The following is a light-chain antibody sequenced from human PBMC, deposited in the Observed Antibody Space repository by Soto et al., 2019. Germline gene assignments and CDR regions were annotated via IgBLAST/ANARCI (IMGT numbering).Light chain of an antibody. Sequence: DIHMSRSPSTLSASVRDRVTITCRASQNIGNWLAWYQQKPGKTPDLLIYDASSLESGVPLRFSGSGSGTEFTLTISSLQTDDSATYYCQQYNDEPWTFGQGTKVDIK. J-gene: IGKJ1*01. CDR2: DAS. CDR1: QNIGNW. V-gene: IGKV1-5*01. CDR3: QQYNDEPWT.